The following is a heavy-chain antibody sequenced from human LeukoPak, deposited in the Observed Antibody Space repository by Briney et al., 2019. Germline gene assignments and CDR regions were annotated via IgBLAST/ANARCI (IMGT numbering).Heavy chain of an antibody. D-gene: IGHD4-11*01. Sequence: GGSLRLSCAASGFTFSSYAMSWVRQAPGKGLEWVSYISSSGSTIYYADSVKGRFTISRDNAKNSLYLQMNSLRAEDTAVYYCARAGYSNFIDYWGQGTLVTVSS. CDR1: GFTFSSYA. CDR2: ISSSGSTI. V-gene: IGHV3-48*03. J-gene: IGHJ4*02. CDR3: ARAGYSNFIDY.